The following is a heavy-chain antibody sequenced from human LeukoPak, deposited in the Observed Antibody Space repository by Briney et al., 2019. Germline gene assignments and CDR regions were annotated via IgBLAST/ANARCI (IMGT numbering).Heavy chain of an antibody. CDR2: INHSGST. CDR1: GGSFSGYY. CDR3: AERICSGGSCYSDY. V-gene: IGHV4-34*01. D-gene: IGHD2-15*01. J-gene: IGHJ4*02. Sequence: SETLSLTCAVYGGSFSGYYCSWIRQPPGKGLEWIGEINHSGSTNYNPSLKSRVTISVDTSKNQFSLKLSSVTAADTAVYYCAERICSGGSCYSDYWGQGTLVTVSS.